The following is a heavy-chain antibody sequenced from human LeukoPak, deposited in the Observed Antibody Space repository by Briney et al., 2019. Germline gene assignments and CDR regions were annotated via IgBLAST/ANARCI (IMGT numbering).Heavy chain of an antibody. J-gene: IGHJ6*03. Sequence: SETLSLTCAVSGGSISSSNWWSWVRPPPGKGLEWIGEIYHSGSTNYNPSLKSRVTISVDKSKNQFSLKLSSVTAADTAVYYCARGGGRYNWKTAYYYYYMDVWGKGTTVTVSS. D-gene: IGHD1-1*01. CDR2: IYHSGST. CDR1: GGSISSSNW. CDR3: ARGGGRYNWKTAYYYYYMDV. V-gene: IGHV4-4*02.